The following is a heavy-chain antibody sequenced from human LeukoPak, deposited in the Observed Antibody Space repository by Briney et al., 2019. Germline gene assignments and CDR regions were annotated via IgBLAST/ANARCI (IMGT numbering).Heavy chain of an antibody. CDR2: IYYSGST. J-gene: IGHJ4*02. D-gene: IGHD5-18*01. CDR1: GGSISSYY. Sequence: SETLSLTCTVSGGSISSYYWNWIRQPPGKGLEWIGYIYYSGSTNYNPSLKSRVTISVDTSKNQFSLKLSSVTAADTAVYYCARTVDTAMVPFDYWGQGTLVTVSS. V-gene: IGHV4-59*01. CDR3: ARTVDTAMVPFDY.